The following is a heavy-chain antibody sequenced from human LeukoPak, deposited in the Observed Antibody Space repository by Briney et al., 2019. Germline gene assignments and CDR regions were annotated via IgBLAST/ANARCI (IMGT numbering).Heavy chain of an antibody. Sequence: SETLSHTCTVSGGSISSYYWSWIRQPPGKGLEWIEYIYYSGSTNYNPSLKSRVAISVDTSKNQFSLKLSSVTAAVTAVYYCARAPIVVVAAAIHYFDYWGQGTLVTVSS. D-gene: IGHD2-2*01. CDR1: GGSISSYY. CDR2: IYYSGST. J-gene: IGHJ4*02. CDR3: ARAPIVVVAAAIHYFDY. V-gene: IGHV4-59*01.